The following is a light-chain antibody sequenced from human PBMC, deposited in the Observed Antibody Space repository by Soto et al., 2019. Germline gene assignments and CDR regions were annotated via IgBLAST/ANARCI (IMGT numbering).Light chain of an antibody. CDR2: AAS. CDR3: QPRSNWPPYT. J-gene: IGKJ2*01. Sequence: EIVLTQSPATLSLSPGERATLSCRASQSVSSYLAWYQQKPGQAPTLLIYAASNRSTGIPARFSGSGSGRDYTLTISSLAPEDFAVYYCQPRSNWPPYTFGQGTKLEIK. V-gene: IGKV3-11*02. CDR1: QSVSSY.